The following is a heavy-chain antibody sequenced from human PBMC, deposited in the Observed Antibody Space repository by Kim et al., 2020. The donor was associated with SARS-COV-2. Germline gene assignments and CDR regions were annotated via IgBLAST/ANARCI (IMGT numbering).Heavy chain of an antibody. CDR2: ISWNSGSI. CDR1: GFTFDDYA. D-gene: IGHD3-9*01. CDR3: AKDMSYYDILTGYYGMDV. V-gene: IGHV3-9*01. J-gene: IGHJ6*02. Sequence: GGSLRLSCAASGFTFDDYAMHWVRQAPGKGLEWVSGISWNSGSIGYADSVKGRFTISRDNAKNSLYLQMNSLRAEDTALYYCAKDMSYYDILTGYYGMDVWGQGTTVTVSS.